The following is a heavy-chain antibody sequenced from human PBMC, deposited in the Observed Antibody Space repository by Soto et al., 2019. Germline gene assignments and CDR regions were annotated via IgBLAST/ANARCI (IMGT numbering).Heavy chain of an antibody. V-gene: IGHV1-18*04. D-gene: IGHD3-9*01. CDR2: ISAYNGNT. CDR1: GYTFTSYY. Sequence: GASVKVSCKASGYTFTSYYMHWVRQAPGQGLEWMGWISAYNGNTNYAQKLQGRVTMTTDTSTSTAYMELRSLRSDDTAVYYCARDDILTGYQIGPDFDYWGQGTLVTVSS. J-gene: IGHJ4*02. CDR3: ARDDILTGYQIGPDFDY.